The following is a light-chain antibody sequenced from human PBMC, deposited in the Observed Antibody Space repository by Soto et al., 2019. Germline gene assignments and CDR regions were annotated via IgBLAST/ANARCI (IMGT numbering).Light chain of an antibody. CDR1: QSISNH. Sequence: VEDRVIITCRASQSISNHLNWYQQKPGKAPKLLIFAASSLQSGVPSRFSGSRSGPDFTLTISSLQPEDFATYYCQQSYSSHPTFGQGTKV. J-gene: IGKJ1*01. CDR3: QQSYSSHPT. V-gene: IGKV1-39*01. CDR2: AAS.